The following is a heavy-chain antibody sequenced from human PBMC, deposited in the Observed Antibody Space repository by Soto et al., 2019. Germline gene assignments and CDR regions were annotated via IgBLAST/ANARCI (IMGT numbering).Heavy chain of an antibody. Sequence: PGGSLRLSCAAPGFTFSSYGMHWVRQAPGKGLEWVAVISYDGSNKYYADSVKGRFTISRDNSKNTLYLQMNSLRAEDTAVYYCAKDRGVDTAMDYYYYGMDVWGQGTTVTVSS. CDR2: ISYDGSNK. D-gene: IGHD5-18*01. CDR1: GFTFSSYG. V-gene: IGHV3-30*18. J-gene: IGHJ6*02. CDR3: AKDRGVDTAMDYYYYGMDV.